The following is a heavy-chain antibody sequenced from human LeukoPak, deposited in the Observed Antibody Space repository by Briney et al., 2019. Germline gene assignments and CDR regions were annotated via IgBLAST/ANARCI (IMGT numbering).Heavy chain of an antibody. CDR2: IIPIFGTA. D-gene: IGHD3-22*01. Sequence: GSSVKVSCKASGGTFSSYAISWVRQAPGQGLEWMGGIIPIFGTANYAQKFQGRVTITADESTSTAYMELSSLRSEDTAVYYCARGGDTYYDSSGYNWFDPWGQGTLVTVSS. J-gene: IGHJ5*02. V-gene: IGHV1-69*01. CDR3: ARGGDTYYDSSGYNWFDP. CDR1: GGTFSSYA.